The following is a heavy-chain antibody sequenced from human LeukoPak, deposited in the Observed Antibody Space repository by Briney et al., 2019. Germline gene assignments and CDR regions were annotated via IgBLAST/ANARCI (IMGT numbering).Heavy chain of an antibody. Sequence: SETLSLTCTVSGGSIRSSYYYWGWIRQPPGKGLEWIGSIYDSGSTYYNPSLKSRVTISVDTSKNQFSLKLSTVTAADTAVYFCAGRSRSGWYYDYWGQGTLVTVSS. J-gene: IGHJ4*02. V-gene: IGHV4-39*07. CDR1: GGSIRSSYYY. CDR3: AGRSRSGWYYDY. CDR2: IYDSGST. D-gene: IGHD6-19*01.